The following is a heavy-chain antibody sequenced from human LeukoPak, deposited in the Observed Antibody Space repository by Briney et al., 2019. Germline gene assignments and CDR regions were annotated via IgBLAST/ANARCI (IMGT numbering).Heavy chain of an antibody. D-gene: IGHD2-8*02. CDR3: ARKGSGGWDDY. V-gene: IGHV3-64*02. Sequence: GGSPRLSCAASGFLFSSYSMHWVRQTPGKGPEYVAAISSRGTTTHYGDSVQGRFIVSRDNSNYTLYLQMGGLRPDDTAVYFCARKGSGGWDDYWGRGTLVIVSS. CDR1: GFLFSSYS. J-gene: IGHJ4*02. CDR2: ISSRGTTT.